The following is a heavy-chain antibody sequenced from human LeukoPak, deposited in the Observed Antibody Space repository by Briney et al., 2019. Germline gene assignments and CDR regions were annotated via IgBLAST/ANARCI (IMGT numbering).Heavy chain of an antibody. D-gene: IGHD1-7*01. J-gene: IGHJ4*02. V-gene: IGHV3-21*04. CDR1: GFTFSSYS. CDR3: AKVLVGTTCFEY. Sequence: GGSLRLSCAASGFTFSSYSMNWVRQAPGKGLEWVSYISGSSSYIYYADSVRGRFTMSRDNSKNTLYLQMNSLRAEDTAVYYCAKVLVGTTCFEYWGQGTLVTVSS. CDR2: ISGSSSYI.